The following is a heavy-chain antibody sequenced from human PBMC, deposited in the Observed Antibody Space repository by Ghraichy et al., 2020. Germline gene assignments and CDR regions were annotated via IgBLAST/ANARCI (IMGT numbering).Heavy chain of an antibody. V-gene: IGHV1-24*01. D-gene: IGHD3-10*01. J-gene: IGHJ4*02. CDR1: GYTLTELS. CDR2: FDPEDGET. CDR3: ATGGTMVRGVIIRSFDY. Sequence: ASVKVSCKVSGYTLTELSMHWVRQAPGKGLEWMGGFDPEDGETIYAQKFQGRVTMTEDTSTDTAYMELSSLRSEDTAVYYCATGGTMVRGVIIRSFDYWGQGTLVTVSS.